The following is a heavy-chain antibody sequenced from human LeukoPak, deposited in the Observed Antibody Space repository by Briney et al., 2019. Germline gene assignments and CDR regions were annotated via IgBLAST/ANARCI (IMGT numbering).Heavy chain of an antibody. CDR2: INSDGSIT. CDR3: ARKSATMNAAFDY. D-gene: IGHD3-22*01. J-gene: IGHJ4*02. CDR1: GFTFSNSW. V-gene: IGHV3-74*01. Sequence: GGSLRLSCAASGFTFSNSWKHWVRQTPGKGLVWVSNINSDGSITSFADSVKGRFTISRDNAKNTLYLQMSSLRAEDTAVYYCARKSATMNAAFDYWGQGTLVTVSS.